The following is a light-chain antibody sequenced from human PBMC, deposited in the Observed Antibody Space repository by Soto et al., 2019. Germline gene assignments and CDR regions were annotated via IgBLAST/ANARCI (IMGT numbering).Light chain of an antibody. Sequence: EIKMSQSPSTLSASVGDRVTITCRASQSVSIWLAWYQQKPGKAPRLLIYDAASLKTGVPSRFSGSGSGTNFTLTINGLQPDDFASYYCQQYNIYPEPFGQRTKVDI. CDR2: DAA. J-gene: IGKJ1*01. CDR3: QQYNIYPEP. CDR1: QSVSIW. V-gene: IGKV1-5*01.